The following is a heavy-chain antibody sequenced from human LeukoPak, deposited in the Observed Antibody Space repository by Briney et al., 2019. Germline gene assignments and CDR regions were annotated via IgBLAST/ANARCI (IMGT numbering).Heavy chain of an antibody. CDR3: AKPLATPGPYFDY. Sequence: GGSLRLSCSASGFTVSSNYMSWVRQAPGKGLEWVSVIYSGGSTYYADSVKGRFTISRDNSKNTLYLQMNSLRAEDTAVYYCAKPLATPGPYFDYWGQGTLVTVSS. CDR2: IYSGGST. CDR1: GFTVSSNY. D-gene: IGHD6-13*01. V-gene: IGHV3-53*01. J-gene: IGHJ4*02.